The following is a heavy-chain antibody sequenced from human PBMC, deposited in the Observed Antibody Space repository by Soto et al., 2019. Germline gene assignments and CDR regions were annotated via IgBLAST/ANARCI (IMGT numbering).Heavy chain of an antibody. CDR3: ARHDSGTDS. CDR2: INNSGRT. V-gene: IGHV4-34*01. D-gene: IGHD1-26*01. J-gene: IGHJ5*01. CDR1: SGYFSSYD. Sequence: TSETLSLTCAVHSGYFSSYDCTWTRQPPGKGLEWIGSINNSGRTYYNPSLKSRVTISVDTSKNQFSLKLTSVTAADTAVYYCARHDSGTDSWGQGTLVTVSS.